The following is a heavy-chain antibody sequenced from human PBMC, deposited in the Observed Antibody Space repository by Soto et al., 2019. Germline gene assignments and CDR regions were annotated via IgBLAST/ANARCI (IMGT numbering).Heavy chain of an antibody. Sequence: QVQLVQSGAELKEPGDSVRVSCEASGYTFTAYYIHWVRQAPGQGLEWMGWINPRFGATSYAQDFQGRVSMTRDTSISTVYMELSRLTSDDTAIYYCARNMDYYYGPGSGNGHGFWGQGTTVTVFS. J-gene: IGHJ6*02. CDR2: INPRFGAT. D-gene: IGHD3-10*01. V-gene: IGHV1-2*02. CDR3: ARNMDYYYGPGSGNGHGF. CDR1: GYTFTAYY.